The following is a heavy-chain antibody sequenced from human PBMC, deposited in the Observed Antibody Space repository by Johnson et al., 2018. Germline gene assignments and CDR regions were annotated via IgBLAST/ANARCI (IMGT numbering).Heavy chain of an antibody. V-gene: IGHV3-23*04. CDR1: GFTFTSCA. J-gene: IGHJ6*03. D-gene: IGHD7-27*01. CDR3: VKERLGFSYYYMDV. CDR2: IDGYGVNT. Sequence: VQLVQSGGGLVQPGGSLRLSCVASGFTFTSCAMTWVRQAPGKGLEWVSAIDGYGVNTYYTDSVKGRFTISRYNSKSTLYWQMDSLRAEDTAVYYCVKERLGFSYYYMDVWGRGTTVTVSS.